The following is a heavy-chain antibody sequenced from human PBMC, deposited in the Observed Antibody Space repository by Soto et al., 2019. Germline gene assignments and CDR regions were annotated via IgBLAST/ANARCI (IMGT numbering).Heavy chain of an antibody. V-gene: IGHV4-30-2*01. D-gene: IGHD5-18*01. J-gene: IGHJ4*02. CDR3: ASVGYSYGAIDY. Sequence: PSETLSLTCAVSGGSISSGGYSWSWIRQPPGKGLEWIGYIYHSGSTYYNPSLKSRVTISVDRSKNQFSLKLSSVTAADTAVYYCASVGYSYGAIDYWGQGTLVTVSS. CDR2: IYHSGST. CDR1: GGSISSGGYS.